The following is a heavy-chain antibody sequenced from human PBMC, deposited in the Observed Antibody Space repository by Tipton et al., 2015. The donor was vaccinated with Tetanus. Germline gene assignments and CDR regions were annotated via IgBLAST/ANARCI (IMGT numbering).Heavy chain of an antibody. D-gene: IGHD5-24*01. V-gene: IGHV4-38-2*02. CDR2: LSHGGTT. Sequence: TLSLTCTVSGYSISNYYYWGWVRQPPGKGLEWIGSLSHGGTTYYNPSLKSRVTLSLDTSKTHFSLKLTSVRAADTALYYCAGGMAETLLAVWGQGTLVTVSS. CDR3: AGGMAETLLAV. J-gene: IGHJ4*02. CDR1: GYSISNYYY.